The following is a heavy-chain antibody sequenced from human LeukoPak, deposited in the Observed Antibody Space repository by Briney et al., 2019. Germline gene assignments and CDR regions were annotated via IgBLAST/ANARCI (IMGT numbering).Heavy chain of an antibody. V-gene: IGHV4-39*07. CDR2: ISHGGTA. CDR1: GGSMSSHIYY. Sequence: PSETLSLTCTVSGGSMSSHIYYWGWIRQPPGKGLEWIGSISHGGTAYYKPSLKSRVTISVDMSNNQFSLKLSSVTAADTAVYYCAREGCSGTNCLYYFYYMDVWGKGTTVTVSS. CDR3: AREGCSGTNCLYYFYYMDV. J-gene: IGHJ6*03. D-gene: IGHD2-2*01.